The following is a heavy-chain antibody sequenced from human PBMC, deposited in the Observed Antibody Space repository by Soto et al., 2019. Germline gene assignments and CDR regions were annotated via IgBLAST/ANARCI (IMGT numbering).Heavy chain of an antibody. V-gene: IGHV3-7*03. D-gene: IGHD6-13*01. J-gene: IGHJ5*02. CDR2: IKQDGSEK. CDR1: GFTYSGYW. Sequence: PGGSLRLSCAASGFTYSGYWMSWVRQAPGKGLEWVASIKQDGSEKYYVDSVKGRFTISRDNANNSVYLQMNNLRAEDTAVYYCARDPVLRPASIRSLSWFDPWGPGTLVTVSS. CDR3: ARDPVLRPASIRSLSWFDP.